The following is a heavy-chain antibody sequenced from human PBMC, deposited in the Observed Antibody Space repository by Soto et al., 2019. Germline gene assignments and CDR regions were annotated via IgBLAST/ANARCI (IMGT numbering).Heavy chain of an antibody. CDR1: GCSISSSNW. CDR3: ARQRSSSYHHYTAPRGDWFDP. V-gene: IGHV4-4*02. D-gene: IGHD2-15*01. Sequence: SEPLSLTCAVSGCSISSSNWWSWLRQPPGKGLEWIGEIYHSGSTNYNPSLKSRVTISVDKSKNQFSLKLSSVTAADTAVYYCARQRSSSYHHYTAPRGDWFDPWGQGTLVT. CDR2: IYHSGST. J-gene: IGHJ5*02.